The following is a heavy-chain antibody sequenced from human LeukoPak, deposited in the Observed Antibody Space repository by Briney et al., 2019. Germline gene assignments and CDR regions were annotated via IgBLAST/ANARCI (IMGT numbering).Heavy chain of an antibody. CDR2: INPSGGRR. Sequence: ASVKVSCKASGYTFTNYYMHWVRQAPGQGLEWMGIINPSGGRRDYAQKFQGRVIMTRDTSTSTVYMGLSSLRSEDTAVYYCARDSEGVAARPRNFDYWGQGTLVTVSS. J-gene: IGHJ4*02. CDR1: GYTFTNYY. V-gene: IGHV1-46*01. D-gene: IGHD6-6*01. CDR3: ARDSEGVAARPRNFDY.